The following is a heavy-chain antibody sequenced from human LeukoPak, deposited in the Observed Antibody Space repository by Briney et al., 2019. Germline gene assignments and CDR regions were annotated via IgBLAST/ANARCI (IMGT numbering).Heavy chain of an antibody. V-gene: IGHV3-23*01. CDR2: ISGSSGGT. CDR1: GFTFSSYT. Sequence: PGGSLRLSCAASGFTFSSYTMSWVRQAPGKGLEWVSAISGSSGGTYYADSVKGRFTISRDDSKNTLYLQMNSLRAEDTAVYYCAKDLGRYRNNYFDYWGQGTLVTVSS. D-gene: IGHD1-26*01. J-gene: IGHJ4*02. CDR3: AKDLGRYRNNYFDY.